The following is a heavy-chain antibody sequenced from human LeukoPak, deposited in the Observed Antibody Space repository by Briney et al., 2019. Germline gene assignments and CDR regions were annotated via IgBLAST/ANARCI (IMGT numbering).Heavy chain of an antibody. V-gene: IGHV4-38-2*02. D-gene: IGHD1-26*01. J-gene: IGHJ4*02. CDR2: IYHSGST. CDR3: ARGVVGAACFDY. CDR1: GYSISSGYY. Sequence: SETLSLTCTVSGYSISSGYYWGWIRQPPGKGLEWIGSIYHSGSTYYNPSLKSRVTISVDTSKNQFSLKLSSVTAADTAVYYCARGVVGAACFDYWGQGTLVTVSS.